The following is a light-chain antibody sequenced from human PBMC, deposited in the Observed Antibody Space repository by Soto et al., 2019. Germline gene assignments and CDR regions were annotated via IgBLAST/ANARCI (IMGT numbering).Light chain of an antibody. J-gene: IGLJ1*01. Sequence: QSALTQPASVSGSPGQSITISCTGTSSDVGGYKYVSWYQQHPGKAPKLMIYEVSDRPSGVSNRFSGSMSGNTASLTISGLQAEDEADYYCSSYTSISTYVFGTGTKVTVL. CDR2: EVS. CDR3: SSYTSISTYV. CDR1: SSDVGGYKY. V-gene: IGLV2-14*03.